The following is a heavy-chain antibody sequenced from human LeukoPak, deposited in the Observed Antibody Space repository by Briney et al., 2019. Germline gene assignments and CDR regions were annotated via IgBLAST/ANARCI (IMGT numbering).Heavy chain of an antibody. D-gene: IGHD3-22*01. CDR2: ISYDGSNK. J-gene: IGHJ4*02. Sequence: PGRSLRLSCAASGFTFSSYAMHWVRQAPGKGLEWVAVISYDGSNKYYADSVKGRFTISRDNSKKTLYLQMNSLRAEDTAVYYCARTLDSNGYDYGHYFDYWGQGTLVTVSS. V-gene: IGHV3-30-3*01. CDR3: ARTLDSNGYDYGHYFDY. CDR1: GFTFSSYA.